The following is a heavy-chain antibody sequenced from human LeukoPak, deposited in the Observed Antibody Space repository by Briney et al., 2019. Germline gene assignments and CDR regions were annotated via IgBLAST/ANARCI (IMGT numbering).Heavy chain of an antibody. CDR3: AKDSSGWYAGSH. J-gene: IGHJ4*02. D-gene: IGHD6-19*01. Sequence: PGGSLRLSCAASGFTFSSYAMHWVRQAPGKGLEWVAVISYDGSNKYYADSVKGRFTISRDNSKNTLYLQMNSLRAEDTAVYYCAKDSSGWYAGSHWGQGTLVTVSS. CDR2: ISYDGSNK. V-gene: IGHV3-30-3*01. CDR1: GFTFSSYA.